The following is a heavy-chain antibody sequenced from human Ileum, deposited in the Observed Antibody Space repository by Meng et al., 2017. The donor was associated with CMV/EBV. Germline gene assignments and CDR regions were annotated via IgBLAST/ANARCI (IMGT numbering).Heavy chain of an antibody. CDR3: AKDKGVTTFDY. J-gene: IGHJ4*02. CDR1: GIIFSSSG. CDR2: IRHDGSND. Sequence: GGCGGGVLPPAASLRLSVVASGIIFSSSGMHWVRQAPGKGLEWVTFIRHDGSNDYYVDSVKGRFTISRDNSKNTVYLQMNSLTPEDTAIYYCAKDKGVTTFDYWGQGTLVTVSS. D-gene: IGHD2-21*02. V-gene: IGHV3-30*02.